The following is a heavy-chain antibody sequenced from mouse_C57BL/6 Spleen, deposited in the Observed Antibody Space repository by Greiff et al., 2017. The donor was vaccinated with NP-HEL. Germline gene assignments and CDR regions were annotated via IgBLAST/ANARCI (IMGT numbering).Heavy chain of an antibody. D-gene: IGHD1-1*01. Sequence: VQLQESGAELVRPGSSVKLSCKASGYTFTSYWMHWVKQRPIQGLEWIGNIDPSDSETHYNQKFKDKATLTVDKSSSTAYMQLSSLASEDSAVYYCARSGSSPFYWYFDVWGTGTTVTVSS. V-gene: IGHV1-52*01. CDR2: IDPSDSET. J-gene: IGHJ1*03. CDR3: ARSGSSPFYWYFDV. CDR1: GYTFTSYW.